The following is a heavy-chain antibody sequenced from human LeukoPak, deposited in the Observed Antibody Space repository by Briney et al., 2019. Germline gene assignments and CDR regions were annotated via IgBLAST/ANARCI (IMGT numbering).Heavy chain of an antibody. Sequence: GGSLRLSCAASGFTFSSYAMSWVRQAPGKGLEWVPAISGSGGSTYYADSVKGRFTISRDNSKNTLYLQMNSLRAEDTAVYYCAKGDDSSGYYPGGADYWGQGTLVTVSS. CDR1: GFTFSSYA. CDR3: AKGDDSSGYYPGGADY. V-gene: IGHV3-23*01. CDR2: ISGSGGST. J-gene: IGHJ4*02. D-gene: IGHD3-22*01.